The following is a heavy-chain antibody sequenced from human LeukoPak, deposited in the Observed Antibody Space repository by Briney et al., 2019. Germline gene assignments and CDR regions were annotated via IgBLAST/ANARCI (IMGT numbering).Heavy chain of an antibody. CDR2: VNLQGST. V-gene: IGHV4-4*02. J-gene: IGHJ4*02. CDR1: GGSISNTNW. CDR3: AREGGPYRPLDY. Sequence: SETLSLTCGVSGGSISNTNWWTWVRQPPGKGLEWIGEVNLQGSTNYNPSLKSRVAISVDKSENHISPKLTSVTAADTAVYYCAREGGPYRPLDYSGQGTLVTVAS.